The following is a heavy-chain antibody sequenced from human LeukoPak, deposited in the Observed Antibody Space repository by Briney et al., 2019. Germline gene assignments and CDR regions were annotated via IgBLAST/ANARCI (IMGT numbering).Heavy chain of an antibody. V-gene: IGHV3-23*01. CDR2: ISGSGGST. J-gene: IGHJ6*02. CDR3: AKGAARQDYYYGMDV. CDR1: GFTFSSYA. D-gene: IGHD6-6*01. Sequence: GGSLRLSCAASGFTFSSYAMSWVRQAPGKGLEWVSGISGSGGSTYYADSVKGRFTISRDNSKNTLYLQMNSLGAEDTAVYYCAKGAARQDYYYGMDVWGQGITVTVSS.